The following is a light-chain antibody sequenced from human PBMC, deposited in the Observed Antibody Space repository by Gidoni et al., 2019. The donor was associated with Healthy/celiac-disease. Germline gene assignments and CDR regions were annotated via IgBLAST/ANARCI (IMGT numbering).Light chain of an antibody. V-gene: IGKV1-33*01. CDR1: QDISNY. CDR2: DAS. J-gene: IGKJ2*01. CDR3: QQYDNLPR. Sequence: DIQMTQSPSSLSASVGDRVTITCQASQDISNYLNWYQPKPGKAPKLLIYDASNLETGVPSRFSGSVSGTDFTFTISSLQPEDIATYYCQQYDNLPRFXQXTKLEIK.